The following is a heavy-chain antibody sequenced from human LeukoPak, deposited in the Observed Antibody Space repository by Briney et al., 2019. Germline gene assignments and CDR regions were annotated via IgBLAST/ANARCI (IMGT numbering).Heavy chain of an antibody. Sequence: SETLSLTCAVYGGSFSGYYWSWIRQPPGKGLEWNGEIYHSGSTNYNPSLKSRVTISVDTSKNQFSLKLSSVTAADTAVYYCARISGSGSRYYYYYMDVWGKGTTVTVSS. CDR2: IYHSGST. J-gene: IGHJ6*03. CDR1: GGSFSGYY. CDR3: ARISGSGSRYYYYYMDV. D-gene: IGHD3-10*01. V-gene: IGHV4-34*01.